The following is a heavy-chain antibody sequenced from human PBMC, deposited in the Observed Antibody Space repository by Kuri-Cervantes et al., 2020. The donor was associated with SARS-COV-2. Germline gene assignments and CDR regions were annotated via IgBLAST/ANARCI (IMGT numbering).Heavy chain of an antibody. CDR1: GFTFSSYW. CDR3: ARDHGDCYFDY. J-gene: IGHJ4*02. Sequence: GESLKISCAASGFTFSSYWMSWVRQAPGKGLEWVSSISSSSSYIYYADSVKGRFTISRDNAKNSLYLQMNSLRAEDTAVYYCARDHGDCYFDYWGQGTLVTVSS. CDR2: ISSSSSYI. V-gene: IGHV3-21*01. D-gene: IGHD4-17*01.